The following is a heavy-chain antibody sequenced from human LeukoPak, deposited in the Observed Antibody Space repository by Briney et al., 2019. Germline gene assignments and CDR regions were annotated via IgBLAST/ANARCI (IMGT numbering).Heavy chain of an antibody. V-gene: IGHV7-4-1*02. CDR2: INTNTGNP. D-gene: IGHD6-19*01. J-gene: IGHJ4*02. CDR1: GYTFTSYA. Sequence: GASVKVSCKASGYTFTSYAMNWVRQAPGQGLEWMGWINTNTGNPTYAQGFTGRFVFSLDTSVSTAYLQISSLKAEDTAVYYCTTSFSSGWYPRPIDYWGQGTLVTVSS. CDR3: TTSFSSGWYPRPIDY.